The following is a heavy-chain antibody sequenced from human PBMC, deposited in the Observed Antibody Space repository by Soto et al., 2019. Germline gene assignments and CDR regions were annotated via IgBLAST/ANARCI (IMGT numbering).Heavy chain of an antibody. J-gene: IGHJ4*02. CDR2: ISASSGST. V-gene: IGHV3-23*01. CDR3: AKGFYYSNYALNY. Sequence: EVQLLESGGGLVQPGGSLRVSCVASGFTFSTFDMSWARQAPGKGLEWVSGISASSGSTYYADSVKGRFSIFRDNSKNPLYLQMNSLRAEDTAVYHCAKGFYYSNYALNYWGQGTLVSVSS. CDR1: GFTFSTFD. D-gene: IGHD3-10*01.